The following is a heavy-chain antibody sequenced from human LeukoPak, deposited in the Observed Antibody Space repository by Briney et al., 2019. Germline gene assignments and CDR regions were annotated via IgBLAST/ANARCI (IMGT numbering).Heavy chain of an antibody. CDR3: ARIYKGYSYGYEAGTRHYYYMDV. D-gene: IGHD5-18*01. Sequence: GGSLRLSCAASGFTFSSYAMSWVRQAPGKGLEWVSAISSSSSYIYFADSVKGRFTISRDNAKNSLYLQMNSLRAEDTAVYYCARIYKGYSYGYEAGTRHYYYMDVWGKGTTVTVSS. V-gene: IGHV3-21*01. J-gene: IGHJ6*03. CDR2: ISSSSSYI. CDR1: GFTFSSYA.